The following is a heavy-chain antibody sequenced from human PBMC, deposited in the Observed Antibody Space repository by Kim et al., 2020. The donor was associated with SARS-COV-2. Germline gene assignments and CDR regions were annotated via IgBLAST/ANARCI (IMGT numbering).Heavy chain of an antibody. D-gene: IGHD6-13*01. J-gene: IGHJ6*02. V-gene: IGHV3-30*01. CDR3: ARDAGKYSSSWSYYYYGMDV. Sequence: RFTISRDNSKNTLYLQMNSLRAEDTAVYYCARDAGKYSSSWSYYYYGMDVWGQGTTVTVSS.